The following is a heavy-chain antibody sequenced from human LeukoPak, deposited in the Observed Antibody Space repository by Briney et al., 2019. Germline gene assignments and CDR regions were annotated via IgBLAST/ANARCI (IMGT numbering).Heavy chain of an antibody. D-gene: IGHD2-15*01. Sequence: PSETLSLTCTVSGGSISSYYWSWIRQPAGKGLEWIGRIYTSGSTNYNPSLKSRVTMSVDTSKNQFSLKLSSVTAADTAVYYCARAPISAAIGYYFDYWGQGTLVTVSS. V-gene: IGHV4-4*07. CDR1: GGSISSYY. CDR2: IYTSGST. J-gene: IGHJ4*02. CDR3: ARAPISAAIGYYFDY.